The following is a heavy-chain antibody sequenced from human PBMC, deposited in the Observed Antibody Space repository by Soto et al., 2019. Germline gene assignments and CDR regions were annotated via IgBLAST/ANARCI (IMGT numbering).Heavy chain of an antibody. CDR1: GDSFNDYY. CDR3: ARESGGATATLDYYYFSMDV. CDR2: INPNGGVT. J-gene: IGHJ6*03. Sequence: QVQLVQSGAEVRKPGASVTVSCRSSGDSFNDYYIHWVRQAPGQGFEWMGWINPNGGVTKYAQKFQAWVSMTRDPSISTIYTQVSRLTSDDTAVYYCARESGGATATLDYYYFSMDVWGTGTTVTVSS. D-gene: IGHD5-12*01. V-gene: IGHV1-2*04.